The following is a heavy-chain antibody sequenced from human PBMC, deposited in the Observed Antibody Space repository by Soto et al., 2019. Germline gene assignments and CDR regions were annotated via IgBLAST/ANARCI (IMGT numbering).Heavy chain of an antibody. CDR2: ISGSGGST. J-gene: IGHJ4*02. CDR1: GFTFSSYA. V-gene: IGHV3-23*01. D-gene: IGHD3-3*01. Sequence: GGSLRLSCAASGFTFSSYAMSWIRKAPGKGLEWVSAISGSGGSTYYADSVKGRFTISRDNSKNTLYLQMNSLRAEDTAVYYCAKDGGEYDFWSGTDYFDYWGQGTLVTVSS. CDR3: AKDGGEYDFWSGTDYFDY.